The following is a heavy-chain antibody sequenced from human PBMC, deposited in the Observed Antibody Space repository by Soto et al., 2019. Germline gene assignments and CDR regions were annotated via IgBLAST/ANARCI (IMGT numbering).Heavy chain of an antibody. Sequence: QVQLLQSGAEVKKPGSSVKVSCKASGGTLSNYAISWVRQAPGQGLEWMGGIIPILGSANYAQKFQDRVTITADKSTRTTYMELSSLRSEEAAVYFCASRERVDAFDVWGKGTMGTVSS. CDR3: ASRERVDAFDV. CDR1: GGTLSNYA. D-gene: IGHD1-26*01. V-gene: IGHV1-69*06. J-gene: IGHJ3*01. CDR2: IIPILGSA.